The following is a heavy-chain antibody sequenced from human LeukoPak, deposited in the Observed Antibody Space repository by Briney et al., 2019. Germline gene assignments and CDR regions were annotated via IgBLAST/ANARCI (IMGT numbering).Heavy chain of an antibody. Sequence: GGSLRLSCAASGFTLSSYWMHWVRQAPGKGLVWVSRINSDGSSTSYADSVKGRFTISRDNAKNTLYLQMNSLRAEDTAVYYCARDPSPEYYYYYMDVWGKGTTVTVSS. CDR1: GFTLSSYW. CDR3: ARDPSPEYYYYYMDV. J-gene: IGHJ6*03. CDR2: INSDGSST. V-gene: IGHV3-74*01.